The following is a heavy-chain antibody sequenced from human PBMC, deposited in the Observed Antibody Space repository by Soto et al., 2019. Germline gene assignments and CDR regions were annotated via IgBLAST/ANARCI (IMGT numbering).Heavy chain of an antibody. D-gene: IGHD1-1*01. Sequence: QITLKESGPTRVKPTQTLTLTCTFSGFSLNARPVGMGWIRQPPGKALERLALIYWDDDKRYSPPLKSRLTITNDTSQPQLVLTTTNMHPDDTAIYYCAHSADVNCNWNGGYFDSWGQGALVTVSS. CDR2: IYWDDDK. CDR1: GFSLNARPVG. CDR3: AHSADVNCNWNGGYFDS. J-gene: IGHJ4*02. V-gene: IGHV2-5*02.